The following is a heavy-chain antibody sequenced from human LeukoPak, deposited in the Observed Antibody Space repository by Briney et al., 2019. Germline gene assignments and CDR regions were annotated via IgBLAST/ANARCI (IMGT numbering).Heavy chain of an antibody. CDR1: GGSFSGYY. J-gene: IGHJ6*02. V-gene: IGHV4-34*01. Sequence: KPSETLSLTCAVYGGSFSGYYWSWIRQPPGKGLEWIGEINHSGSTNYNPSLKSRVTTSVDTSKNQFSLKLSSVTAADTAVYYCARVESSGSRLYYYYYYGMDVWGQGTTVTVSS. CDR3: ARVESSGSRLYYYYYYGMDV. CDR2: INHSGST. D-gene: IGHD6-19*01.